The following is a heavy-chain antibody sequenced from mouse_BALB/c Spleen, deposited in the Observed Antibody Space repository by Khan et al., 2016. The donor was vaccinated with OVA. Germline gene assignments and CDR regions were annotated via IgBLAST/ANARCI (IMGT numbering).Heavy chain of an antibody. CDR3: TRSGYVSFAY. CDR1: GYTFSSYY. D-gene: IGHD3-2*02. Sequence: QIQLVQSGAELVKPGASVKLSCKASGYTFSSYYMYWVKQRPGQGLEWIGEINPNNGGTNCNEKFKSKATLTVDKSSSTAYIQFSSLASEDSAVYYCTRSGYVSFAYWGQGALVPVSA. J-gene: IGHJ3*01. CDR2: INPNNGGT. V-gene: IGHV1S81*02.